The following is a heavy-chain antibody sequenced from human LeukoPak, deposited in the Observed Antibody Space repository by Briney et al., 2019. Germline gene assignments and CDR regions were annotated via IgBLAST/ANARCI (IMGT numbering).Heavy chain of an antibody. Sequence: SETLPLTCTVSGGSISSYYWSWIRQPPGKGLEWIGYIYYSGSTNYNPSLKSRVTISVDTSKNQFSLKLSSVTATDTAVYYCARQKKAAGGPLFDYWGQGTLVTVSS. D-gene: IGHD6-13*01. CDR1: GGSISSYY. V-gene: IGHV4-59*08. CDR2: IYYSGST. CDR3: ARQKKAAGGPLFDY. J-gene: IGHJ4*02.